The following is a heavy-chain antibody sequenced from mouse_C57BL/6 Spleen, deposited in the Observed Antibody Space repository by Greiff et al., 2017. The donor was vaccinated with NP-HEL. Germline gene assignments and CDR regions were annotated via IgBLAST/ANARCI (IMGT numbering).Heavy chain of an antibody. V-gene: IGHV1-63*01. J-gene: IGHJ3*01. D-gene: IGHD2-1*01. CDR3: ASTDGNYEAWFAY. Sequence: QVQLKQSGAELVRPGTSVKMSCKASGYTFTNYWIGWAKQRPGHGLEWIGDIYPGGGYTNYNEKFKGKATLTADKSSSTAYMQFSSLTSEDSAIYYCASTDGNYEAWFAYWGQGTLVTVSA. CDR1: GYTFTNYW. CDR2: IYPGGGYT.